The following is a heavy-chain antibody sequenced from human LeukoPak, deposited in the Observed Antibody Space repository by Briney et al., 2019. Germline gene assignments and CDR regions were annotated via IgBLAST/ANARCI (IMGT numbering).Heavy chain of an antibody. CDR2: ISAYNGNT. Sequence: ASVKVSCKASGYTFTSYGISWVRQAPGQGLEWMGWISAYNGNTNYAQKLRGRVTMTTDTSTSTAYMELRSLRSDDTAVYYCARILTYYDFWSGRYYFDYWGQGTLVTVSS. V-gene: IGHV1-18*01. CDR3: ARILTYYDFWSGRYYFDY. J-gene: IGHJ4*02. D-gene: IGHD3-3*01. CDR1: GYTFTSYG.